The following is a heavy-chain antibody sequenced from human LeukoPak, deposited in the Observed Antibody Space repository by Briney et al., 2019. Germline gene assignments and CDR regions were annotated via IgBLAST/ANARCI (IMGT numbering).Heavy chain of an antibody. D-gene: IGHD2-2*01. V-gene: IGHV3-7*01. CDR3: ARDARGIPDSPYNWFDP. Sequence: GGSLRLSWAASGFTFSDYWMSWVRQAPGKGLEWVANIKPDGSERNYVDSVKGRFTISRDSANNSLYLQMNSLRAEDTAVYYCARDARGIPDSPYNWFDPWGQGTLVTVSS. J-gene: IGHJ5*02. CDR1: GFTFSDYW. CDR2: IKPDGSER.